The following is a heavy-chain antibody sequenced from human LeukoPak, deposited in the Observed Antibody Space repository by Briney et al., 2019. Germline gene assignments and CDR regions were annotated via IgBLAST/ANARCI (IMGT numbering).Heavy chain of an antibody. J-gene: IGHJ4*02. CDR1: GGTFSSYA. V-gene: IGHV1-69*06. Sequence: AAVKVSCKASGGTFSSYAISWVRQAPGQGLEWMGGIIPTFGTANYAQKFQGRVTITADKSTSTAYMELSSLRSEDTAVYYCATRGYYYDSSGYYYFDYWGQGTLVTVSS. CDR2: IIPTFGTA. CDR3: ATRGYYYDSSGYYYFDY. D-gene: IGHD3-22*01.